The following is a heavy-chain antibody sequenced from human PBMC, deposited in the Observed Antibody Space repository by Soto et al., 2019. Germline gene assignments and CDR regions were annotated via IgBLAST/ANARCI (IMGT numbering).Heavy chain of an antibody. CDR3: ARDFVVVVAATYSGALDY. CDR2: INPSGGST. J-gene: IGHJ4*02. CDR1: GYTFTSYY. Sequence: ASVKVSCKASGYTFTSYYMHWVRQAPGQGLEWMGIINPSGGSTSYAQKFQGRVTMTRDTSTSTVYMELSSLRSEDTAVYYCARDFVVVVAATYSGALDYWGQGTLVTVSS. D-gene: IGHD2-15*01. V-gene: IGHV1-46*03.